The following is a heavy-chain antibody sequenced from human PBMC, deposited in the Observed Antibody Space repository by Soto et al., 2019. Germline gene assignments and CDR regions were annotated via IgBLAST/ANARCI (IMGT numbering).Heavy chain of an antibody. J-gene: IGHJ6*03. D-gene: IGHD3-9*01. CDR2: IKSKTDGGTT. CDR3: TTRKPYDILTPEYYYYYYYMDV. CDR1: GFTFSNAW. V-gene: IGHV3-15*01. Sequence: PGGSLRLSCAASGFTFSNAWMSWVRQAPGKGLEWVGRIKSKTDGGTTDYAAPVKGRFTISRDDSKNTLYLQMNSLKTEDTAVYYCTTRKPYDILTPEYYYYYYYMDVWGKGTTVTVSS.